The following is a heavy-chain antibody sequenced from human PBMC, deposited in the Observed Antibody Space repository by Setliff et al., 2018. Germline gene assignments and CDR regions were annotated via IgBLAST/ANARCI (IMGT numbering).Heavy chain of an antibody. CDR3: ARGGYYYDSSGYYQASYYYYYGMDV. Sequence: LSLTCTVSGGSISSGSYYWSWIRQPAGKGLEWIGRIYTSGSTNYNPSLKSRVTISVDTSKNQFSLKLSSVTAADTAVYYCARGGYYYDSSGYYQASYYYYYGMDVWGQGTTVTSP. CDR2: IYTSGST. V-gene: IGHV4-61*02. CDR1: GGSISSGSYY. D-gene: IGHD3-22*01. J-gene: IGHJ6*02.